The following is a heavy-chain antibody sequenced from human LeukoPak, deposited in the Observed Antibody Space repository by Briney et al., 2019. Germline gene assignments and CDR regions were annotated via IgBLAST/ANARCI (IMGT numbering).Heavy chain of an antibody. CDR1: GGSFSSYY. V-gene: IGHV4-34*01. Sequence: SETLSLTCTVDGGSFSSYYLNWIRQPPGKGLEWIGEIDHRGSANYNPSLASRVTISVDTSRNQFSLKLTSIIAADTAVYYCARAYCGSTGCHFPPWDQGTLVTVSS. CDR3: ARAYCGSTGCHFPP. CDR2: IDHRGSA. D-gene: IGHD2-2*01. J-gene: IGHJ5*02.